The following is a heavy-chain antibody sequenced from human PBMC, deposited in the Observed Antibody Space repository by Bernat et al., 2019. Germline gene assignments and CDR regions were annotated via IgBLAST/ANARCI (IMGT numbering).Heavy chain of an antibody. V-gene: IGHV3-23*01. J-gene: IGHJ4*02. D-gene: IGHD5-24*01. CDR3: AKARREMATRAKLYYFDY. CDR2: ISGSGGRT. CDR1: GFTFSSYA. Sequence: EVQLLESGGGLVQPGGSLRLSCAASGFTFSSYAMSWVRQAPGKGLEWVSAISGSGGRTYYADSVKGRFTISRDNSKNTLYLQMNSLRAEDTAVYYCAKARREMATRAKLYYFDYWGQGTLVTVSS.